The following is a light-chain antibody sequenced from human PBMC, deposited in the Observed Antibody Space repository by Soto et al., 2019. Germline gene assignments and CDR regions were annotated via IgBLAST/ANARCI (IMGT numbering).Light chain of an antibody. J-gene: IGKJ2*01. CDR1: QSISSY. CDR2: AAS. V-gene: IGKV1-39*01. CDR3: QQTYSTPYT. Sequence: DIQMTQSPSSLSASVGDRVTLTCRASQSISSYLNWYQQKPGKAPKLLIYAASSLQSWVPSRFGGSGSGTDFTLTISSLQPEDFATYYCQQTYSTPYTFGQGTKLEI.